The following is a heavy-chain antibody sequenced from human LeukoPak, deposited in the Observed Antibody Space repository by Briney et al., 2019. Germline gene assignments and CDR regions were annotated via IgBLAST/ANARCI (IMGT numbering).Heavy chain of an antibody. CDR3: ARDGESGQWLYYLDY. Sequence: GGSLRLSCAASGLTFSSYAMHSVRPAPGKGLEWVAVISYDGSNKYYADSVKGRFTISRDNSKNTLYLQLNSPRAEDTAVYHCARDGESGQWLYYLDYWGQGTLLTVSS. D-gene: IGHD6-19*01. CDR1: GLTFSSYA. CDR2: ISYDGSNK. J-gene: IGHJ4*02. V-gene: IGHV3-30*04.